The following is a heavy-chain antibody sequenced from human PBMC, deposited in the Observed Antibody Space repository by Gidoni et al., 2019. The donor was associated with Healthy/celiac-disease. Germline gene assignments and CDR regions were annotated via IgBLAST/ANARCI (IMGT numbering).Heavy chain of an antibody. CDR2: IQQDGSEK. Sequence: VHLFDSGGGLVQPGVSLCTSCQTGGFTCSSYWMSWVRQAPGKGLEGVANIQQDGSEKYYVDSVKGRFTISRDNAKNSLYLQMNSLRAEDTAVYYCAFHSSGWAFDYWGQGTLVTVSS. J-gene: IGHJ4*02. D-gene: IGHD6-19*01. CDR1: GFTCSSYW. CDR3: AFHSSGWAFDY. V-gene: IGHV3-7*05.